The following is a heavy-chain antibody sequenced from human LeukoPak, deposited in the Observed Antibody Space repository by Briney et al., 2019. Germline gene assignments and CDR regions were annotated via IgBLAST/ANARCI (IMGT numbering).Heavy chain of an antibody. D-gene: IGHD2-8*02. V-gene: IGHV1-2*02. CDR1: GYTFTAYY. J-gene: IGHJ3*02. CDR2: IYPNTGDT. Sequence: ASVKVSCKASGYTFTAYYVHWVRQAPGPGPEWLGWIYPNTGDTRFPQKFQGRVTMTRDTSISTAYMELTRLRSDDTAVYYCARVTGQNNDAFDIWGQGTMVTVSS. CDR3: ARVTGQNNDAFDI.